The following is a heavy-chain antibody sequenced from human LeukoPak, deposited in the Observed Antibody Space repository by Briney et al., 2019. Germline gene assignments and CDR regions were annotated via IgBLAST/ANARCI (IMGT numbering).Heavy chain of an antibody. J-gene: IGHJ6*03. CDR3: ARVAVIYQYYMNV. CDR2: IRQDGSET. D-gene: IGHD2-2*01. CDR1: ALPFTANW. Sequence: PGGPLRLSCEPSALPFTANWISWVRQAPGKGLEWVANIRQDGSETYYADSAKGRFTISRDNAKNSLYMQLNSLTAEDTAVYYCARVAVIYQYYMNVWGRGTTVTVSS. V-gene: IGHV3-7*01.